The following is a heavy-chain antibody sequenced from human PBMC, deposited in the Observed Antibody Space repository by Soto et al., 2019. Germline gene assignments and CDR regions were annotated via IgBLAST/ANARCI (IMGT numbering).Heavy chain of an antibody. V-gene: IGHV1-24*01. CDR3: ATDLVLTRQDIVVVVAAISGFVY. CDR2: FDPEDGET. Sequence: ASAKVSCKVSGYTLTELSMHWVRQAPGKGLEWMGGFDPEDGETIYAQKFQGRVTMTEDTSTDTAYMELSSLRSEDTAVYYCATDLVLTRQDIVVVVAAISGFVYWGQGTLVTVSS. J-gene: IGHJ4*02. D-gene: IGHD2-15*01. CDR1: GYTLTELS.